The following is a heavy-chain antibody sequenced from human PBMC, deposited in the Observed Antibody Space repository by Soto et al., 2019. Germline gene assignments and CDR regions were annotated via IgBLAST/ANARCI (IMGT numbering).Heavy chain of an antibody. Sequence: ASVKVSCKASGFTFTNYAMYWVRQAPGQRLEWMGWINAGNGNTKYSQKFQGRVTITRDTSASTAYMELNSLRAEDTAVYYCARDHGDGYNFYYGMDVWGQGTTVTVSS. V-gene: IGHV1-3*01. CDR1: GFTFTNYA. J-gene: IGHJ6*02. CDR3: ARDHGDGYNFYYGMDV. CDR2: INAGNGNT. D-gene: IGHD5-12*01.